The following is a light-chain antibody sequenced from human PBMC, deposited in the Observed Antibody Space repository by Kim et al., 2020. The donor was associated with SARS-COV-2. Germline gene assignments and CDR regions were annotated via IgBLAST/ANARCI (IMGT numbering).Light chain of an antibody. CDR2: DVN. Sequence: GQSITISCTGTSSDVGVYNYVYWYQQHTGKAPKVMIYDVNNRPSGVSDRFSGSKSGDTASLTISGLQAEDEADYYCSSYTSTNTQVFGGGTQLTVL. J-gene: IGLJ3*02. V-gene: IGLV2-14*03. CDR1: SSDVGVYNY. CDR3: SSYTSTNTQV.